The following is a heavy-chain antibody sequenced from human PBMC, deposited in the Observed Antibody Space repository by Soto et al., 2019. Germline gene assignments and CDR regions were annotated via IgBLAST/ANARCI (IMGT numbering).Heavy chain of an antibody. J-gene: IGHJ4*02. V-gene: IGHV1-8*01. CDR1: GYTFIDFD. CDR3: ARGFSSYSDF. D-gene: IGHD6-13*01. CDR2: MNPNTGNT. Sequence: ASVKVSCKAYGYTFIDFDINWARQAAGQGLEWMGWMNPNTGNTAYAQKFQGRLTLTRDTSISAAYMDLSSLTSEDTAVYYCARGFSSYSDFWAQGTLVTVSS.